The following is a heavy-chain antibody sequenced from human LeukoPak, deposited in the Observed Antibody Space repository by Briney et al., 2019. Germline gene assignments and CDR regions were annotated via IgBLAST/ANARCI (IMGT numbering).Heavy chain of an antibody. Sequence: GASVKVSCKASGYTFTSYGISWVRQAPGQGLEWMGWISAYNGNTNYAQKLQGRVTMTADTSNSTAYMELRSMRSDDTAVYYCARVTPYGSGSYPIYYFDYWGQGTLVTVSS. CDR3: ARVTPYGSGSYPIYYFDY. V-gene: IGHV1-18*01. J-gene: IGHJ4*02. CDR1: GYTFTSYG. D-gene: IGHD3-10*01. CDR2: ISAYNGNT.